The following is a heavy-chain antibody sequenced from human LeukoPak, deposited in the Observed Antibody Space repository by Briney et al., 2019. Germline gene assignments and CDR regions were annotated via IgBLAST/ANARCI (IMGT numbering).Heavy chain of an antibody. J-gene: IGHJ4*02. CDR1: GFTFSTYW. D-gene: IGHD6-13*01. CDR2: ISSSSSYI. V-gene: IGHV3-21*01. CDR3: ARDHSSSWTFDY. Sequence: GGSLRLSCAASGFTFSTYWMHWVRQAPGKGLEWVSSISSSSSYIYYADSVKGRFTISRDNAKNSLYLQMNSLRAEDTAVYYCARDHSSSWTFDYWGQGTLVTVSS.